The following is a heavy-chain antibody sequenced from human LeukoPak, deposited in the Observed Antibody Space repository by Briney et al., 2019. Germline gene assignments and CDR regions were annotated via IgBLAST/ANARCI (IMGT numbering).Heavy chain of an antibody. Sequence: SETLSLTCTVSGGSIGSYYWSWIRQPAGKGLEWIGYIYHSGSTYYNPSLKSRVTISVDRSKNQFSLKLSSVTAADTAVYYCARASPLGQYCSGGSCYSSSPDYWGQGTLVTVSS. D-gene: IGHD2-15*01. J-gene: IGHJ4*02. V-gene: IGHV4-59*06. CDR2: IYHSGST. CDR1: GGSIGSYY. CDR3: ARASPLGQYCSGGSCYSSSPDY.